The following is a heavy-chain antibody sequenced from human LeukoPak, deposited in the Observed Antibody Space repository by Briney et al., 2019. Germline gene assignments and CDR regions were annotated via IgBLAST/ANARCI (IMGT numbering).Heavy chain of an antibody. CDR2: IQSKTDGGTT. CDR1: GFTVSSTW. V-gene: IGHV3-15*01. Sequence: GGSLRLSCAASGFTVSSTWMNWVRQAPGKGLEWVGRIQSKTDGGTTEYAAPVKGRFTISRDDSKTTLYLQMNTLKTEDTAVYYCATLTVRGVINIWGQGTLVTVSS. J-gene: IGHJ4*02. CDR3: ATLTVRGVINI. D-gene: IGHD3-10*01.